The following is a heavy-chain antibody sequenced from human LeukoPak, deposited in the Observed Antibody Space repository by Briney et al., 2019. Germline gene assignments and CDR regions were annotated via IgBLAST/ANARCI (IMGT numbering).Heavy chain of an antibody. V-gene: IGHV3-23*01. CDR2: TSSSDAGT. CDR1: GFMFSNYA. J-gene: IGHJ4*02. D-gene: IGHD2-21*01. CDR3: AKAPVTSCRGAYCYPFDS. Sequence: PGGSLRLSCVASGFMFSNYAMHWVRQAPGKGLEWVAATSSSDAGTYHADSVRGRFTISRDNSKNTLYLQMNSLRAEDAAVYFCAKAPVTSCRGAYCYPFDSWGQGTLVTVSS.